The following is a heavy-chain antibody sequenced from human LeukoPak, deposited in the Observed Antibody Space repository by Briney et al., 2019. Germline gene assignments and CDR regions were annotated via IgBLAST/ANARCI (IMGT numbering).Heavy chain of an antibody. CDR2: IYYSGST. CDR1: GGSISSSSYY. D-gene: IGHD2-8*01. J-gene: IGHJ4*02. CDR3: ARRPSEYCTNGVCYYFDY. V-gene: IGHV4-39*01. Sequence: SETLSLTCTVSGGSISSSSYYWGWIRQPPGKGLEWIGSIYYSGSTYYNPSLKSRVTISVDTSKNQFSLKLSSVTAADTAVYYCARRPSEYCTNGVCYYFDYWGQGTLVTVSS.